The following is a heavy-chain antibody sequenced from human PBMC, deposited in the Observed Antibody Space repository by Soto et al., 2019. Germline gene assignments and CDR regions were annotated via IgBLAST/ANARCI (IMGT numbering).Heavy chain of an antibody. D-gene: IGHD3-10*01. CDR1: GFTFSSYA. CDR3: ARLYYASGTYPLIPLGS. Sequence: EVQLLESGGGLVQPGGSLRLSCAASGFTFSSYAMSWVRQAPGKGLEWVSVISGSGGSTYYADSVKGRFPISRVNSKTPLYLQMTSLSAEDTAVYYCARLYYASGTYPLIPLGSWGQGTLVTVSS. V-gene: IGHV3-23*01. J-gene: IGHJ4*02. CDR2: ISGSGGST.